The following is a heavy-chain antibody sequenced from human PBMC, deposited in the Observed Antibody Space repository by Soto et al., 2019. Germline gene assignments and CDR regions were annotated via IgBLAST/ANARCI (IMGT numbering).Heavy chain of an antibody. Sequence: QVQLVQSGAEVKKPGASVKVSCKASGYTFTSYGISWVRQAPGQGLEWMGWISAYNGNTNYAQKLQGRVTVTTDTYTSTDYMELRSLRSDDTAVYYCAREGIAAAGIRVVHTRDFDYWGQGTLVTVSS. CDR1: GYTFTSYG. V-gene: IGHV1-18*01. CDR3: AREGIAAAGIRVVHTRDFDY. CDR2: ISAYNGNT. J-gene: IGHJ4*02. D-gene: IGHD6-13*01.